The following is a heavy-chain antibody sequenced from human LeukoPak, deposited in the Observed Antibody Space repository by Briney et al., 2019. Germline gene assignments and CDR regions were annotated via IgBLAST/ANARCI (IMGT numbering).Heavy chain of an antibody. Sequence: SETLSLTCTVSGGSISSYYWSWIRQPPGKGLEWIGYIYYSGSTNYNPSLKSRVTISVDTSKNQFSLKLSSVTAADTAVYYCASHVALWFGELSNWGQGTLVTVSS. D-gene: IGHD3-10*01. CDR2: IYYSGST. CDR1: GGSISSYY. V-gene: IGHV4-59*08. J-gene: IGHJ4*02. CDR3: ASHVALWFGELSN.